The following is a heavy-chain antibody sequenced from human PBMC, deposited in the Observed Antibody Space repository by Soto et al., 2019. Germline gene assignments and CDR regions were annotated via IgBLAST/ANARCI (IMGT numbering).Heavy chain of an antibody. J-gene: IGHJ1*01. V-gene: IGHV1-69*02. Sequence: QVQLVQSGAEVKKPGSSVKVSCKASGGTFSSYTISWVRQAPGQGLEWMGRIIPILGIANYAQKFQGRVTITADKATSTAYMELSSLRSEDTAVYYCAGREARRYYDSSGGYFQHWGQGTLVTVSS. CDR3: AGREARRYYDSSGGYFQH. CDR2: IIPILGIA. D-gene: IGHD3-22*01. CDR1: GGTFSSYT.